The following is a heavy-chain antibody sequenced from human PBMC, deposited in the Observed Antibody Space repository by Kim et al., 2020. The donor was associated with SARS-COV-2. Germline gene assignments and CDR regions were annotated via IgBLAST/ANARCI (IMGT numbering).Heavy chain of an antibody. J-gene: IGHJ4*02. D-gene: IGHD5-12*01. Sequence: GGSLRLSCAASGFTFSSYWMHWVRQAPGKGLVWVSRINSDGSSTSYADSVKGRFTISRDNAKNTLYLQMNSLRAEDTAVYYCARDPRGNLIRDGYNYDDYWGQGTLVTVSS. CDR1: GFTFSSYW. CDR2: INSDGSST. CDR3: ARDPRGNLIRDGYNYDDY. V-gene: IGHV3-74*01.